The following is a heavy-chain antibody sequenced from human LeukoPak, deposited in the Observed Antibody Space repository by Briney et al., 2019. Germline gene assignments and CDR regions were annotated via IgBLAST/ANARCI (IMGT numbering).Heavy chain of an antibody. CDR3: VKLRGIYLDFDY. V-gene: IGHV3-23*01. Sequence: GGSLRLSCAASGFTFSSYAMSWVRQAPGKGLEWVSAIIGSGGYTYYADPVKGRFTISRNNSKNTLSLQMDSLRAEDTAVYYCVKLRGIYLDFDYWGQGTLVTVSS. CDR1: GFTFSSYA. CDR2: IIGSGGYT. J-gene: IGHJ4*02. D-gene: IGHD1-26*01.